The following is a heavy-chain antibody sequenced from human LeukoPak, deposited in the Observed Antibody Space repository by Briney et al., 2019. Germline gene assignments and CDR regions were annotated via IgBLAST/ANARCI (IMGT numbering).Heavy chain of an antibody. D-gene: IGHD4-17*01. CDR2: IYPGDSNS. J-gene: IGHJ4*02. CDR3: ARLSATYGDY. Sequence: GESLKISCQGSGYNFTNYWIGWVRQLPGNGLEWMGIIYPGDSNSRYSSSFQGQVTISADKSITTAYLQWSSLKASDTGIYYCARLSATYGDYWGQGTLVTVSS. V-gene: IGHV5-51*01. CDR1: GYNFTNYW.